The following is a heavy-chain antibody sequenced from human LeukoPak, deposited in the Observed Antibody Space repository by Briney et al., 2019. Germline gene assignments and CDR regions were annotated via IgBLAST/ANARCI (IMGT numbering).Heavy chain of an antibody. CDR2: ISSSGSTI. CDR3: AREGRTITMVRGVNYYYYMDV. V-gene: IGHV3-48*03. D-gene: IGHD3-10*01. CDR1: GFTLSSYE. Sequence: GGSLRLACAVYGFTLSSYEMNWVRQAPGKGRGWVSYISSSGSTIYYADSVNGRFTMSRDNSKNTLYLQMNSLRAEDTAVYYCAREGRTITMVRGVNYYYYMDVWGKGTTVTVSS. J-gene: IGHJ6*03.